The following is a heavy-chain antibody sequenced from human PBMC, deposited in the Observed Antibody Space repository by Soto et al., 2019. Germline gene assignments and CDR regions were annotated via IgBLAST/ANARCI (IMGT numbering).Heavy chain of an antibody. CDR3: ARLRRDWGDAFDL. CDR2: IIPVFDKA. CDR1: GGPFGSSW. V-gene: IGHV1-69*01. Sequence: QGQLVHSGADVKKPRSSGKVSCKTSGGPFGSSWFSCVRQAPAQGLEWMGEIIPVFDKANYAQNFQGRLTITADEPTGTVFMQLSSLRSEDTAVYFCARLRRDWGDAFDLWGLGTFVTVSS. D-gene: IGHD3-16*01. J-gene: IGHJ3*01.